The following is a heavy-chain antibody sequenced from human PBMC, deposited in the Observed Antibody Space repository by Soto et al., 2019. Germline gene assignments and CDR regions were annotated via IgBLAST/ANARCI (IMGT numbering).Heavy chain of an antibody. V-gene: IGHV4-31*03. D-gene: IGHD2-21*01. CDR3: ARGRVIGPYFDY. J-gene: IGHJ4*02. CDR1: GDSISSGGYY. Sequence: QVQLQESGPGLVKPSQTLSLTCTVSGDSISSGGYYWSWIRQPPGKGLEWIGEINHSGSTNYNPSLKSRVTISVDTSKNQFSLKLSSVTAADTAVYYCARGRVIGPYFDYWGQGTLVTVSS. CDR2: INHSGST.